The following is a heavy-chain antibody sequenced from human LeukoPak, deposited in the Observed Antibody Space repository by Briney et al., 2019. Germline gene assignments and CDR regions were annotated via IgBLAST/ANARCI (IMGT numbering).Heavy chain of an antibody. Sequence: ASVKVSCKASGYTFTGYYMHWVRQAPGQGLEWMGWINPNSGGTNYAQKFQGRVTMTRDTSISTAYMELSRLSSDDTAVYYCARDASGGIVVVPAAYYYGMDVWGQGTTVTVSS. CDR3: ARDASGGIVVVPAAYYYGMDV. CDR2: INPNSGGT. J-gene: IGHJ6*02. CDR1: GYTFTGYY. V-gene: IGHV1-2*02. D-gene: IGHD2-2*01.